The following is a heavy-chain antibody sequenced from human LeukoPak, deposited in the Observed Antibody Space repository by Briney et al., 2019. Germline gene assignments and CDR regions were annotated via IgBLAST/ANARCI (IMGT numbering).Heavy chain of an antibody. Sequence: PGGSLRLSCVASGFTFSSYWMTWVRQAPGKGLEWVANIKTDGSQIYYVDSVKGRFTISRDNAKNSLYLQMNSLRAEDTAVYYCARAREYSSGWYKAYLDYWGQGTLVTVSS. D-gene: IGHD6-19*01. J-gene: IGHJ4*02. V-gene: IGHV3-7*01. CDR1: GFTFSSYW. CDR2: IKTDGSQI. CDR3: ARAREYSSGWYKAYLDY.